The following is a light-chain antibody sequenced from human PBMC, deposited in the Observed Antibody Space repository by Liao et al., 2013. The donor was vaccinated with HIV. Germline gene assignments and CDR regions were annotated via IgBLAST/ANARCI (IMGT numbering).Light chain of an antibody. CDR1: KLGDKY. J-gene: IGLJ3*02. CDR3: QAWDSSTAFWV. Sequence: SYELTQPPSVSVSPGQTASITCSGDKLGDKYACWYQQKPGQSPVLVISQDNKRPSGIPERFSGSNSGNTATLTISGTQAMDEADYYCQAWDSSTAFWVFGGGTKLTVL. CDR2: QDN. V-gene: IGLV3-1*01.